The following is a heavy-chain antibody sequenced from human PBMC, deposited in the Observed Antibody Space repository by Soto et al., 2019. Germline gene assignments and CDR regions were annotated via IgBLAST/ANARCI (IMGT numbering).Heavy chain of an antibody. D-gene: IGHD6-25*01. CDR2: IHPGGDT. Sequence: GGSLRLSCAASGFTVSSNYMTWVRQAPGKGLEWVSSIHPGGDTFYADSVKGRFSFSRDNSKNTVYLQMNSLRVDDKAVYYCARGQDAAKIRFDTWGPGTLVTVSS. V-gene: IGHV3-53*01. CDR1: GFTVSSNY. J-gene: IGHJ5*02. CDR3: ARGQDAAKIRFDT.